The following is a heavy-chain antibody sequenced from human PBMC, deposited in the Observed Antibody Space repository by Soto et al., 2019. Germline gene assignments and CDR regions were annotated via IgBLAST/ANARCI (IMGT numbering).Heavy chain of an antibody. V-gene: IGHV3-23*01. J-gene: IGHJ3*02. CDR3: AKATATGGGAFHI. Sequence: PVGSLRLSCAASGFTCSSYDMSWVRQAPGKGLEWVSTILVAGSTHYPDSVKGRFTISRDISKNTVFLQMNSLTAGDTAVYYCAKATATGGGAFHICGQGTVVTVSS. CDR1: GFTCSSYD. D-gene: IGHD2-8*02. CDR2: ILVAGST.